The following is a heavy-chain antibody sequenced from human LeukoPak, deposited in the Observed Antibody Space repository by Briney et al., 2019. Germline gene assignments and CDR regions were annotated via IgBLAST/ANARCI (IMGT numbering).Heavy chain of an antibody. CDR1: GFTFSSYS. J-gene: IGHJ2*01. CDR3: ARGGYTFVPHWYFIS. CDR2: ISSSSSYI. Sequence: GGSLRLSCAASGFTFSSYSMNWVRQAPGKGLEWVSSISSSSSYIYYADSVKGRFTICRDNAKNSLYLQMNSLRAKDTPVYYCARGGYTFVPHWYFISGGRGPLFTFS. V-gene: IGHV3-21*01. D-gene: IGHD5-18*01.